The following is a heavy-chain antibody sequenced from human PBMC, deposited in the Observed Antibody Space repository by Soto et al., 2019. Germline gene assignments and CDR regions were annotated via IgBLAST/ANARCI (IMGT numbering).Heavy chain of an antibody. CDR3: VKGGIALATTGRAQIDS. J-gene: IGHJ4*02. D-gene: IGHD6-19*01. V-gene: IGHV3-64D*06. CDR1: GFTFSAYA. CDR2: ISPNGGTT. Sequence: GGSLRLSCSASGFTFSAYAMHWVRQAPGKGLEYVSSISPNGGTTYHADSVKDRFIVSRDNSKNTLYLQMASLRDEDTAAYYCVKGGIALATTGRAQIDSWGQGTLVTVSA.